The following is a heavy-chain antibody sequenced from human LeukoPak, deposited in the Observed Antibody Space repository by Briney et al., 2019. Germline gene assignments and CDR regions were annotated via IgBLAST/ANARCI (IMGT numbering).Heavy chain of an antibody. V-gene: IGHV4-59*01. CDR2: IYYSGST. CDR3: ARASVATRGYYYYYMDV. J-gene: IGHJ6*03. D-gene: IGHD3-16*01. CDR1: GGSITSYF. Sequence: SETLSLTCTVSGGSITSYFWTWIRQPPGKGLEWIGYIYYSGSTNYNPSLKSRVTISVDTSKNQFSLKLSSVTAADTAVYYCARASVATRGYYYYYMDVWGKGTTVTVSS.